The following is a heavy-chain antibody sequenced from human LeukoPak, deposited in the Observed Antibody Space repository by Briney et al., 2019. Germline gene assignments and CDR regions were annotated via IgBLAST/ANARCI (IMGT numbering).Heavy chain of an antibody. V-gene: IGHV1-18*01. Sequence: ASVKVSCKASGYTFTSYGISWVRQAPGQGLEWMGWISAYKGNTNYAQKLQGRVTMTTDTSTSTAYMELRSLRSDDTAVYYCARDGGGWSLRSDAFDIWGQGTMVTVSS. CDR2: ISAYKGNT. CDR1: GYTFTSYG. J-gene: IGHJ3*02. D-gene: IGHD6-19*01. CDR3: ARDGGGWSLRSDAFDI.